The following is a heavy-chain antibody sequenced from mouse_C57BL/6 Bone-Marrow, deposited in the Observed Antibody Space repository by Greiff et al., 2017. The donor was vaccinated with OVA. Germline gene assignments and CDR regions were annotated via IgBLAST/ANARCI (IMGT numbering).Heavy chain of an antibody. CDR2: ISNGGGST. CDR3: AREDDGYFAWFAY. Sequence: EVKLVESGGGLVQPGGSLKLSCAASGFTFSDYYMYWVRQTPEKRLEWVAYISNGGGSTYYPDTVKGRFTISRDNAKNTLYLQMSRLKSEDTAMYYCAREDDGYFAWFAYWGQGTLVTVSA. V-gene: IGHV5-12*01. CDR1: GFTFSDYY. D-gene: IGHD2-3*01. J-gene: IGHJ3*01.